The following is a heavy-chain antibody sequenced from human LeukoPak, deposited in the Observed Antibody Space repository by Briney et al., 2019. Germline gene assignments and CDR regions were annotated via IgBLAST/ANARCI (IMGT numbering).Heavy chain of an antibody. V-gene: IGHV3-74*01. CDR3: ATPGGRLAPP. Sequence: PGGSLRLSCAGSGFTFNSHWMHWVRQAPGKGLVWVSRINPDGSSTTYADSVKGRFTISRDNAKNTLYLQMNSLRAEDMAVYYCATPGGRLAPPWGQGTLVTVSS. D-gene: IGHD1-14*01. CDR1: GFTFNSHW. J-gene: IGHJ5*02. CDR2: INPDGSST.